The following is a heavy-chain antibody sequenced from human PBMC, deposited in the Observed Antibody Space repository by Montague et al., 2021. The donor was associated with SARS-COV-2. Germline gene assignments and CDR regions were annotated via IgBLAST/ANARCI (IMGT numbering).Heavy chain of an antibody. J-gene: IGHJ4*02. Sequence: SETLSLTCVVYGGSVSGYYWSWIRQPPGKGLEWIGEINHSGSTYYNPSLKSRVTISVDTSKKQFSLRLNSVTAADTAVYYCARGGGYSYGALDYWGQGTLVTVSS. CDR2: INHSGST. CDR1: GGSVSGYY. V-gene: IGHV4-34*01. CDR3: ARGGGYSYGALDY. D-gene: IGHD5-18*01.